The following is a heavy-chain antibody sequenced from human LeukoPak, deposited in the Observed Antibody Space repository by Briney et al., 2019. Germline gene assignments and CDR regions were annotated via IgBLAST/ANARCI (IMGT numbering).Heavy chain of an antibody. J-gene: IGHJ5*02. CDR3: ARHEYSGSYYGLSWFDP. D-gene: IGHD1-26*01. Sequence: SETLSLTCTVSGGSISSSGYYWGWIRQPPGKGLEWIASIYYSGGTYYSPSLKSRVTISVDTSKNQLSLKLSSLTAADTAVYSCARHEYSGSYYGLSWFDPWGQGTLVTVSS. V-gene: IGHV4-39*01. CDR2: IYYSGGT. CDR1: GGSISSSGYY.